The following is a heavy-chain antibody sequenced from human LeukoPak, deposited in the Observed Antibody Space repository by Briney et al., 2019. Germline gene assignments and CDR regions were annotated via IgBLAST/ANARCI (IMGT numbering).Heavy chain of an antibody. CDR3: ARVRSYGDYSDY. Sequence: GASVKVSCKASGYTFTNYGVTLVRQAQGQGLQWMGWISAYNGNTNNAQKFQGRISMTIDTSTTTAYMELRSLRSDDTAIYYCARVRSYGDYSDYWGQGTLVTVSS. D-gene: IGHD4-17*01. J-gene: IGHJ4*02. CDR1: GYTFTNYG. V-gene: IGHV1-18*04. CDR2: ISAYNGNT.